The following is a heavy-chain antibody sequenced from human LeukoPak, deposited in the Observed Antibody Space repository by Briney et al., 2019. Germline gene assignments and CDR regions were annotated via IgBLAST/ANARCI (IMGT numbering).Heavy chain of an antibody. Sequence: GGSLRLSCAASGFTFSSYAMSWVRQAPGKGLEWVSAISGSGGSTYYTDSVKGRFTISRDNSKNTLYLQMNSLRAEDTAVYYCAKVSSGWYVLCYWGQGTLVTVSS. CDR1: GFTFSSYA. V-gene: IGHV3-23*01. D-gene: IGHD6-19*01. J-gene: IGHJ4*02. CDR2: ISGSGGST. CDR3: AKVSSGWYVLCY.